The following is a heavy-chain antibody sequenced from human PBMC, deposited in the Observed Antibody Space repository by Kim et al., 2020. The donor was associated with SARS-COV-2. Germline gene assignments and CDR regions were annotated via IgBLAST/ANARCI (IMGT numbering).Heavy chain of an antibody. CDR2: GNT. CDR3: AKRYGGMDV. Sequence: GNTNYNPSHKGQVTISMDTSKNQFSLKLTSVTAADRALYYCAKRYGGMDVWGQGTTVTVSS. V-gene: IGHV4-34*01. J-gene: IGHJ6*02. D-gene: IGHD4-17*01.